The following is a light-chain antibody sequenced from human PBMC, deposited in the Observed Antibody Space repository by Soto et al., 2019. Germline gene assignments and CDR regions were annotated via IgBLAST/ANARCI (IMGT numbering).Light chain of an antibody. V-gene: IGKV4-1*01. J-gene: IGKJ3*01. Sequence: DIVMTQSPDSLAVSLGERATINCKSSQSVLHSSNNKNYLAWYQQKPGQPPKLLIYWASTRESGVPDRFSGSGSGTDFTLTISSLQAEDVAVYYCQQYYSTPPTFGPGTKVDIK. CDR3: QQYYSTPPT. CDR1: QSVLHSSNNKNY. CDR2: WAS.